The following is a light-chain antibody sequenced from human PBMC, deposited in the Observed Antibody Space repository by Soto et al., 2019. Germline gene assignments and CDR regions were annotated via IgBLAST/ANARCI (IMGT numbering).Light chain of an antibody. CDR3: QQYKNWLTWT. CDR2: DAS. V-gene: IGKV3-15*01. J-gene: IGKJ1*01. CDR1: QSVNSN. Sequence: EIVMTQSPATLSVPPGERATLSCRASQSVNSNLAWYQHKPGQAPRLLIYDASTRATGIPARFSGSGSGTEFTPTIVSLQSEDVAVYYCQQYKNWLTWTFGQGTKVEVK.